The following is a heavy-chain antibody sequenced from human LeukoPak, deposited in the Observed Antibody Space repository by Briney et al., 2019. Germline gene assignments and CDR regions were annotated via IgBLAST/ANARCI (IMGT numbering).Heavy chain of an antibody. CDR3: ARDGGYRGYDADC. J-gene: IGHJ4*02. CDR1: GFIFSTYS. CDR2: ISDSGAM. D-gene: IGHD5-12*01. Sequence: GGSLRLSCAASGFIFSTYSMKWVRQAPGKGLEWVSYISDSGAMYYADSVRGRFTISRENAQNSLFLQMNSLRAEDTAVYYCARDGGYRGYDADCWGQGTLVTVSP. V-gene: IGHV3-48*01.